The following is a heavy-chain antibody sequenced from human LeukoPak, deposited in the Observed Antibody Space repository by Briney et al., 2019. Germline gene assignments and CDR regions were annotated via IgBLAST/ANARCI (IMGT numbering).Heavy chain of an antibody. J-gene: IGHJ4*02. V-gene: IGHV1-2*02. CDR3: ARRPYYDSSGVYFDY. CDR2: INPNSGGI. Sequence: ASAKVSCKASGYTFTSYDINWVRQAPGQGLEWMGWINPNSGGINYAQKFQGRVTMTRDTSISTAYMELSRLRSDDTAVYYCARRPYYDSSGVYFDYWGQGTLVTVSS. CDR1: GYTFTSYD. D-gene: IGHD3-22*01.